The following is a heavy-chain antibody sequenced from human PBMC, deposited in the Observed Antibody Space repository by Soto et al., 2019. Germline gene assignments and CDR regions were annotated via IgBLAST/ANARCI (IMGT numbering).Heavy chain of an antibody. CDR1: GGSISSGGYY. Sequence: SETLSLTCTVSGGSISSGGYYWSWIRQHPGKGLEWIGYIYYSGSTYSNPSLKSRVPISVDTSKNQFSLKLSSVTAADTAVYYCARDLYYYDSSGYPQGAFDIWGQGKMVT. V-gene: IGHV4-31*03. CDR2: IYYSGST. CDR3: ARDLYYYDSSGYPQGAFDI. J-gene: IGHJ3*02. D-gene: IGHD3-22*01.